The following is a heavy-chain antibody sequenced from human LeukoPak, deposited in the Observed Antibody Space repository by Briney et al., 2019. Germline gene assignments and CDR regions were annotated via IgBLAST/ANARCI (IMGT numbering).Heavy chain of an antibody. D-gene: IGHD6-13*01. CDR1: GFTFSSYA. V-gene: IGHV3-30-3*01. J-gene: IGHJ6*02. Sequence: PGGSLRLSCAASGFTFSSYAMHWVRQAPGKGLEWVAVISYDGSNKYYADSVKGRFTISRDNSKNTLYLQMNSLRAEDTAVYYCAKDRAYGSSWSIPYYYGMDVWGQGTTVIVSS. CDR2: ISYDGSNK. CDR3: AKDRAYGSSWSIPYYYGMDV.